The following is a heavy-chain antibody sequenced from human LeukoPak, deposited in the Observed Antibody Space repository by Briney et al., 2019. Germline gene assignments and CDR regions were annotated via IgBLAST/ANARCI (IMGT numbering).Heavy chain of an antibody. D-gene: IGHD3-3*01. V-gene: IGHV3-33*01. CDR1: GFTFSSYG. CDR3: ARSDGPYYDFWSGYYGFDY. Sequence: GGSLRLSCAASGFTFSSYGMHWVRQAPGKGLEWVAVIWYDGSNKYYADSVKGRFTISRDNSKNTLYLQMNSLRAEDTAVYYCARSDGPYYDFWSGYYGFDYWGQGTLVTVSS. CDR2: IWYDGSNK. J-gene: IGHJ4*02.